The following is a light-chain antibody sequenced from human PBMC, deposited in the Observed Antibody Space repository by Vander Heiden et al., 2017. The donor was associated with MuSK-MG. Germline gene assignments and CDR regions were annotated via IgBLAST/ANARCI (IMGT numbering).Light chain of an antibody. CDR3: QQYNSGPPMYT. CDR1: QSVSSS. Sequence: EIVMTQSPATLSVSPGERATLSCRASQSVSSSLAWYQQKPGQAPRLLIYGASTRATGVPARFSGSGYGTEFTLTISTLQSEDFALYYCQQYNSGPPMYTFGQGTKLEIK. CDR2: GAS. J-gene: IGKJ2*01. V-gene: IGKV3-15*01.